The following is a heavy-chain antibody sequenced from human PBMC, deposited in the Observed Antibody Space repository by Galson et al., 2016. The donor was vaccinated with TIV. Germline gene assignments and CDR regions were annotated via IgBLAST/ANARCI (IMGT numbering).Heavy chain of an antibody. D-gene: IGHD5-18*01. CDR1: GGTSSSYV. V-gene: IGHV1-69*13. CDR3: AKDRNTAFDTHYSYYGLDV. J-gene: IGHJ6*02. Sequence: SVKVSCKASGGTSSSYVIKWVRQAPGQGLEWMGVIIPMFGTANYAQKFQGRVTITADESTSTAYMELSSLRSEDTAVYYCAKDRNTAFDTHYSYYGLDVWGQGTTVIVSS. CDR2: IIPMFGTA.